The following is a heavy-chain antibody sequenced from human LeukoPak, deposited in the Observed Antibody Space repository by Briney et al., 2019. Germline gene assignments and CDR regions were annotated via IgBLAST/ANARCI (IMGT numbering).Heavy chain of an antibody. Sequence: ASVKVPCKASGYTFTSYDIIWVRPAAPQGLEWMGWMNPTSGNKGHAQKFQGRVTMTRNTSIGAAYMELSSLRSEATAVYYCARGYSYYDFWSGYNWFDPWGQGTLVTVSS. J-gene: IGHJ5*02. CDR1: GYTFTSYD. D-gene: IGHD3-3*01. CDR3: ARGYSYYDFWSGYNWFDP. CDR2: MNPTSGNK. V-gene: IGHV1-8*01.